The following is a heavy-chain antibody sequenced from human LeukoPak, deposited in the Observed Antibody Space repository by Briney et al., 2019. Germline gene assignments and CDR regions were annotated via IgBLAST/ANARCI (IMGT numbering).Heavy chain of an antibody. V-gene: IGHV4-61*02. Sequence: PSETLSLTCTVSGGSISSGSYYWSWIRQPAGKGLEWIGRIYTSGSTNYNPSLKSRVTISVDTSKNQFSLKLSSVTAADTAMYYCARGLIAAAGSHAFDIWGQGTMVTVSS. CDR1: GGSISSGSYY. CDR3: ARGLIAAAGSHAFDI. J-gene: IGHJ3*02. CDR2: IYTSGST. D-gene: IGHD6-13*01.